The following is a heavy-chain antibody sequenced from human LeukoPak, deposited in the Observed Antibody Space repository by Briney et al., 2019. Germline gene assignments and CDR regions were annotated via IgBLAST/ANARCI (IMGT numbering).Heavy chain of an antibody. CDR3: ARGSVPAAISGNWFDP. Sequence: GASVKVSCKASGGTFSSYAISWVRQAPGQGLEWMGGIIPIFGTANYAQKFQGRVTITADESTSTAYMELSSLRSEDTAVYYCARGSVPAAISGNWFDPWGQGTLVTVSS. CDR1: GGTFSSYA. J-gene: IGHJ5*02. D-gene: IGHD2-2*02. CDR2: IIPIFGTA. V-gene: IGHV1-69*01.